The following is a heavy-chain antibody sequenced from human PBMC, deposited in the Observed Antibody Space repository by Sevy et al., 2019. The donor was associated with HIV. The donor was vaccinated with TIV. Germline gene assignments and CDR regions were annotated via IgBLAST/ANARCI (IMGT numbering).Heavy chain of an antibody. CDR3: STDDLISY. V-gene: IGHV3-15*07. CDR2: IKSITDGGAA. D-gene: IGHD3-3*02. J-gene: IGHJ4*02. CDR1: GFDFPNAW. Sequence: GGSLRLSCTASGFDFPNAWMNWIRQVPGKGLEWVGPIKSITDGGAADYAAPVKGRFTISRHDSKNTLYLQMNSLKAEDTAVYYCSTDDLISYWGRGTLVTVSS.